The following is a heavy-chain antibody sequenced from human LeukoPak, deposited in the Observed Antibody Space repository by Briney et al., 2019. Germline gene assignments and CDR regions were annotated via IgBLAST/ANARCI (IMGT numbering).Heavy chain of an antibody. CDR2: IYYSGST. V-gene: IGHV4-59*12. D-gene: IGHD4-23*01. CDR3: ARDPKERWNDAFDI. Sequence: PSETLSLTCTVSGGSISSYYWSWIRQPPGKGLEWIGYIYYSGSTNYNPSLKSRVTISVDTSKNQFSLKLSSVTAADTAVYYCARDPKERWNDAFDIWGQGTMVTVSS. CDR1: GGSISSYY. J-gene: IGHJ3*02.